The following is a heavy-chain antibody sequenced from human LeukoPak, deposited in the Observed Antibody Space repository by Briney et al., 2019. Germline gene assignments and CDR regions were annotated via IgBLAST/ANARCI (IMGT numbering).Heavy chain of an antibody. CDR2: IIPIFGTA. Sequence: SVKVSCKASGGTFSSYAISWVRQAPGQGLEWMGRIIPIFGTANYAQKFQGRVTITADKSTSTAYMELSSLRSEDTAVYYCARNYDSSQGSFDYWGQGTLVSVSS. V-gene: IGHV1-69*06. CDR3: ARNYDSSQGSFDY. D-gene: IGHD3-22*01. J-gene: IGHJ4*02. CDR1: GGTFSSYA.